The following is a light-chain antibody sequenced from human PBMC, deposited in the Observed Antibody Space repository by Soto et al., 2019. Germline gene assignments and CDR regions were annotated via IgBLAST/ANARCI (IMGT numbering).Light chain of an antibody. V-gene: IGKV3-11*01. CDR3: QQYNNWPRT. J-gene: IGKJ1*01. CDR1: QLVSSY. Sequence: ESVLTQSPATLSLSPGERATLSCRASQLVSSYLTWYQQKPGQAPRLLIYDASNRATGIPARFSGSGSGTDFTLTISSLEPEDFAVYYWQQYNNWPRTFGQGTKVDIK. CDR2: DAS.